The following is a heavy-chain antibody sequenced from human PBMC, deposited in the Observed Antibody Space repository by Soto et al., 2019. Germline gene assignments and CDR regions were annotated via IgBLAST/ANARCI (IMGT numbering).Heavy chain of an antibody. Sequence: QVQLQESGPGLVKPSQTLSLTCTVSGGSISSGGYYWGWIRQHPGKGLEWIGYIYYSGSTYYNPSLKSRVTISVDTSKNQFSLKLSSVTAADTAVYYCARVRPHPFHNYYYMDVWGKGTTVTVSS. V-gene: IGHV4-31*03. CDR3: ARVRPHPFHNYYYMDV. J-gene: IGHJ6*03. CDR1: GGSISSGGYY. CDR2: IYYSGST.